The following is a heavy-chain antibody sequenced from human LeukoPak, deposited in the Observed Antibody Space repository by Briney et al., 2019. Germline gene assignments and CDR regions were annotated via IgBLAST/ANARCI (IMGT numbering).Heavy chain of an antibody. CDR2: IKKDGSEK. V-gene: IGHV3-7*01. CDR3: ARDLSGIAGYTYGRGIDY. D-gene: IGHD5-18*01. J-gene: IGHJ4*02. Sequence: GGSLRLSCAASGFTFSSHWWSWVRQAPGKGLEWVANIKKDGSEKYYVDAVKGRFTISRDNAKTSLYLQMNSLRAEDTAVYYCARDLSGIAGYTYGRGIDYWGQGTLVTVSS. CDR1: GFTFSSHW.